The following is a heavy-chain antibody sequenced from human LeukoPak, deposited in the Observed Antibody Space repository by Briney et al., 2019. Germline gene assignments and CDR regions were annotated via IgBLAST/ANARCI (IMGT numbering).Heavy chain of an antibody. CDR2: INNPGSSA. J-gene: IGHJ4*02. Sequence: PGGSLRLSCAASGFTFYNYWMHWVRQAPGKGLEWISRINNPGSSATYADALKGRFTMSRDNAKNSLYLQMNSLRAEDTAVYYCARKGAVTAGYWGQGTLVTVSS. D-gene: IGHD4-11*01. CDR1: GFTFYNYW. V-gene: IGHV3-74*03. CDR3: ARKGAVTAGY.